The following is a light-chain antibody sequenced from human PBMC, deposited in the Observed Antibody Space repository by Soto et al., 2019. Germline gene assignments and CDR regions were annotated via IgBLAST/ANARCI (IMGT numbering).Light chain of an antibody. CDR1: SSDVGNYDF. CDR2: EVS. J-gene: IGLJ1*01. Sequence: QSALTQPPSVSGSPGQSVTISCTGTSSDVGNYDFVSWYQQHPGKAPKLVIYEVSKRSSGVPDRFSGSKSGNTASLTISGLQAEDDADYYCCSYTDTFYVFGIGTKLTVL. CDR3: CSYTDTFYV. V-gene: IGLV2-11*01.